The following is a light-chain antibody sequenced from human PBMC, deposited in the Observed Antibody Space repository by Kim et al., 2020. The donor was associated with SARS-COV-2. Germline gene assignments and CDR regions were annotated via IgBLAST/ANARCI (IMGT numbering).Light chain of an antibody. CDR3: QQYGRSPH. J-gene: IGKJ5*01. CDR1: QSLSSSY. V-gene: IGKV3-20*01. Sequence: PGERATPSCRARQSLSSSYLAWFQHKPGQAPRLLIYGVSSRATGIPDRFSGSGSGTDFTLTISRLDPEDFAVYYCQQYGRSPHFGPGTRLEIK. CDR2: GVS.